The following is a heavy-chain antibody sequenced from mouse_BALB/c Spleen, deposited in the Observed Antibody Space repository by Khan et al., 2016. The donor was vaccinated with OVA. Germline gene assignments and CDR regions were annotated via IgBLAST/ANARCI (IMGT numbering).Heavy chain of an antibody. V-gene: IGHV5-9-1*01. Sequence: EVELVESGGGLVEPGGSLKLSCAASGFTFSSFVMSWVRQTPEKRLEWVATISSAATYTYYPDSVKGRFTISRDNAKNTLYLQMNSLRSDDTAIYYCANGNYRWFAYWGQGTLVTVST. J-gene: IGHJ3*01. CDR1: GFTFSSFV. CDR3: ANGNYRWFAY. D-gene: IGHD2-1*01. CDR2: ISSAATYT.